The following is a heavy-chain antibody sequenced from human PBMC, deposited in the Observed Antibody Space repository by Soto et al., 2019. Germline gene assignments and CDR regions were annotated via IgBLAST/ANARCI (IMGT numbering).Heavy chain of an antibody. CDR2: TYHSGST. J-gene: IGHJ6*02. CDR1: GGSITSSNW. CDR3: ARDTRVFRASKIYGMDL. V-gene: IGHV4-4*02. D-gene: IGHD3-10*01. Sequence: PSETLSLTCAVSGGSITSSNWRSLVRQPPGKGLEWFGETYHSGSTNYNPSLKSRLTISVDKSKNQFSLKLCSVTAADTAVYYCARDTRVFRASKIYGMDLWGQGTTVTVSS.